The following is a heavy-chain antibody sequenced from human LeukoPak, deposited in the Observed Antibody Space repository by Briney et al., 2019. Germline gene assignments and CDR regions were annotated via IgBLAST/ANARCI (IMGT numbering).Heavy chain of an antibody. V-gene: IGHV4-39*01. Sequence: SETLSLTCTVSGGSISSSSYYWGWIRQPPGKGLEWIGSIYYSGNTYYNPSLKSRVTITVDTSKNQFSLKLSSVTAADTAVYYCARPRQGDYYFDYWGQGTLVTVSS. D-gene: IGHD2-21*02. J-gene: IGHJ4*02. CDR3: ARPRQGDYYFDY. CDR1: GGSISSSSYY. CDR2: IYYSGNT.